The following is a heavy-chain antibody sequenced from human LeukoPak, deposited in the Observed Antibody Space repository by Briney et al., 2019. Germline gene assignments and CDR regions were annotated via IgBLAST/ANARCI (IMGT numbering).Heavy chain of an antibody. Sequence: ASETLSLTCAVYGGSFSGYYWSWIRQPPGKGLEWIGEINHSGSTNYNPSLKSRVTISVDTSKNQFSLKLSSVTAADTAVYYCARGRIVVAPAADPGSVYYFDYWGQGTLVTVSS. D-gene: IGHD2-2*01. V-gene: IGHV4-34*01. CDR3: ARGRIVVAPAADPGSVYYFDY. CDR2: INHSGST. CDR1: GGSFSGYY. J-gene: IGHJ4*02.